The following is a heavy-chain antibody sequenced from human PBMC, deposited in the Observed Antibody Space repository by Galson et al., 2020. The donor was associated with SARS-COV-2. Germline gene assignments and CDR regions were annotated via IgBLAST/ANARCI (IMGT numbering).Heavy chain of an antibody. CDR2: ISSTSTFI. CDR1: GFIFSDYR. V-gene: IGHV3-21*01. J-gene: IGHJ3*01. Sequence: GESLKISCVASGFIFSDYRFNWVRQAPGKGLEWVSSISSTSTFIYYTDSLKGRFTISRDNARNSLFLQMENLRAEDTAVYYCARDKKDAFDLWGQGTTVIVSS. CDR3: ARDKKDAFDL.